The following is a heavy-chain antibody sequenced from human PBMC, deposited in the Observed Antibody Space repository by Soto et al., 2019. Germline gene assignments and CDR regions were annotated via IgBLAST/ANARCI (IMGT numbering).Heavy chain of an antibody. J-gene: IGHJ6*02. Sequence: EVQLLESGGGLVQPGGSLRLSCAASGFTFSSYAMSWVRQAPGKGLEWVSAISGSGGSTYYADSVKGRFTISRDNSKNTLYLQMNSLRAEDTAVYYCAKGGEGYYDSSGFSLYYYYYGMDVWGQGTTVTVSS. CDR2: ISGSGGST. V-gene: IGHV3-23*01. CDR1: GFTFSSYA. CDR3: AKGGEGYYDSSGFSLYYYYYGMDV. D-gene: IGHD3-22*01.